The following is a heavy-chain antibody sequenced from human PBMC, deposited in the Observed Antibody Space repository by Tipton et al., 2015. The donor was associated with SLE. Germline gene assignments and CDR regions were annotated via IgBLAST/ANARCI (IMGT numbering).Heavy chain of an antibody. J-gene: IGHJ6*02. Sequence: QLVQSGGGLVQPGGSLRLSCAASGFTVSSNYMSWVRQAPGKGLEWVSVIYSGGSTYYADSVKGRFTISRDNSKNTLYLQMNSLRAEDTAVYYCARSDSSDGYYYYGMDVWGQGTTVTVSS. CDR2: IYSGGST. CDR1: GFTVSSNY. CDR3: ARSDSSDGYYYYGMDV. V-gene: IGHV3-66*01. D-gene: IGHD3-22*01.